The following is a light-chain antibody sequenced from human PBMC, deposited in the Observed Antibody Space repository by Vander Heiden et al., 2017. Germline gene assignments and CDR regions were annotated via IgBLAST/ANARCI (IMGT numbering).Light chain of an antibody. CDR1: QSISTW. CDR2: KAS. CDR3: QQYESYPLT. J-gene: IGKJ4*01. V-gene: IGKV1-5*03. Sequence: DIQMTHSPSTLSASVGDRVTITCRASQSISTWLAWYQQKPGTAPKLLIYKASSLERGVPSRFSGSGSGTEFTLTISSLQPDDFATYYCQQYESYPLTVGGGTKVEIK.